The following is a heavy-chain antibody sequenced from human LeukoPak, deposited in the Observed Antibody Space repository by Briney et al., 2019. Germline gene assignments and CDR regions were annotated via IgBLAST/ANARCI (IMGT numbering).Heavy chain of an antibody. V-gene: IGHV3-7*03. Sequence: GGSLRLSCTASGFTFSSYWMTWVRQAPGKGLEWVAKIKQDAGERYYADSVKGRFTISRDNSKNTLYLQMNSLRAEDTAVYYCAKHDYGDFLDYWGQGTLVTVSS. J-gene: IGHJ4*02. CDR2: IKQDAGER. CDR3: AKHDYGDFLDY. CDR1: GFTFSSYW. D-gene: IGHD4-17*01.